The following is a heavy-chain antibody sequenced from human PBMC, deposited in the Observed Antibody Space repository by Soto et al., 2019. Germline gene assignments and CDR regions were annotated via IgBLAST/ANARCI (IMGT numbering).Heavy chain of an antibody. CDR3: AREGDYPYYYYGMDV. Sequence: QVQLVQSGAEVKKPGASVKVSCNASGYTFTRYGITWVRQARGQGLEWMGCINGYKGNTKYAQKLQGKVTMTTGTSTSTSDMELRSLTSDDTAVYYCAREGDYPYYYYGMDVWGQGTTVTVSS. CDR2: INGYKGNT. D-gene: IGHD4-17*01. CDR1: GYTFTRYG. V-gene: IGHV1-18*01. J-gene: IGHJ6*02.